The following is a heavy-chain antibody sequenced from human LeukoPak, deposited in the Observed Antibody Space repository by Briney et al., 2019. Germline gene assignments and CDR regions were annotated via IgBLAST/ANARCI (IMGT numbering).Heavy chain of an antibody. CDR3: VVATIPYFDY. V-gene: IGHV3-48*01. D-gene: IGHD5-12*01. CDR1: GFTFSSYS. Sequence: PGGSLRLSCAASGFTFSSYSMNWVRQAPGTGLEWVSYISSSSTIYYADSVEGRFTISRDNAKNSLYLQMNSLRAEDMAVYYCVVATIPYFDYWGQGTLVTVSS. CDR2: ISSSSTI. J-gene: IGHJ4*02.